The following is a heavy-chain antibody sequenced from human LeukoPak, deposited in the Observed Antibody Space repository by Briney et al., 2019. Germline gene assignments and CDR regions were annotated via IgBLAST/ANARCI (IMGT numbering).Heavy chain of an antibody. CDR3: ARVAYCGGDCYGDPPDY. CDR2: ISSSSSYI. J-gene: IGHJ4*02. D-gene: IGHD2-21*01. CDR1: GFTFSSYS. V-gene: IGHV3-21*01. Sequence: GGSLRLSCAASGFTFSSYSMNWVRQAPGKGLEWVSSISSSSSYIYYADSVKGRFTISRDNAKNSLYLQMNSLRAEDTAVYYCARVAYCGGDCYGDPPDYWGQGTLVTVSS.